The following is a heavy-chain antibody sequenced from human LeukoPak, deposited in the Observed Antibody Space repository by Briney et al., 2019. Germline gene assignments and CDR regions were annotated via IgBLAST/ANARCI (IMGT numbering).Heavy chain of an antibody. CDR3: AKGPPEYCSGGSCHSGRNWIDP. CDR1: GYIFSGYY. Sequence: GASVKVSCKASGYIFSGYYMHWLRQAPGQGLEWMGWINSNSGGADYAQKFQGRVTMTRDTSISTAYMALSRLRSDDTAVYYCAKGPPEYCSGGSCHSGRNWIDPWGQGTLVTVSS. CDR2: INSNSGGA. V-gene: IGHV1-2*02. D-gene: IGHD2-15*01. J-gene: IGHJ5*02.